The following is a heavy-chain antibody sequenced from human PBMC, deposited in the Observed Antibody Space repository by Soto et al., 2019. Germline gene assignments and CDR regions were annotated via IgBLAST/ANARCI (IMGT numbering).Heavy chain of an antibody. V-gene: IGHV3-23*01. CDR2: VTGRSRNT. CDR1: GFTFNNFA. J-gene: IGHJ3*01. D-gene: IGHD1-26*01. Sequence: EMQLLESGGGLQQPGGSLRLSCAASGFTFNNFAMGWVRQAPGTGLAWISAVTGRSRNTYYADSVKGRFTISRNNFENTVYLQMDCLRVEDTAVYYCAKMTPYGGNYRDAFDVWGRGTMVTVAS. CDR3: AKMTPYGGNYRDAFDV.